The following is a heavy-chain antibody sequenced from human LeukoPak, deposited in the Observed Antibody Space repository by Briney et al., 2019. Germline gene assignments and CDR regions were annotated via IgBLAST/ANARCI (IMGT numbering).Heavy chain of an antibody. V-gene: IGHV4-59*01. J-gene: IGHJ5*02. CDR3: AREASGPSFDP. CDR1: GGSIRSYY. CDR2: IYYSGST. Sequence: SETLSLTCSVSGGSIRSYYWSWIRQPPGKGLEWIGYIYYSGSTNYNPSLKSRVTISVDTSKNQFSLKLSSVTAADTAVYYCAREASGPSFDPWGQGTLVTVSS. D-gene: IGHD6-25*01.